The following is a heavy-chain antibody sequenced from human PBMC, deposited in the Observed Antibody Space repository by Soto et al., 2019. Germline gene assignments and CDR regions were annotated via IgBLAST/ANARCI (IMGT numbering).Heavy chain of an antibody. CDR3: ARGYCSGGSCYLGWFDP. CDR2: IYYSGST. J-gene: IGHJ5*02. CDR1: GGSISSYY. V-gene: IGHV4-59*08. D-gene: IGHD2-15*01. Sequence: SETLSLTCTVSGGSISSYYWSWIRQPPGKGLEWIGYIYYSGSTNYNPSLKSRVTISVDTSKNQFSLKLSSVTAADTAVYYCARGYCSGGSCYLGWFDPWGQGTLVTVSS.